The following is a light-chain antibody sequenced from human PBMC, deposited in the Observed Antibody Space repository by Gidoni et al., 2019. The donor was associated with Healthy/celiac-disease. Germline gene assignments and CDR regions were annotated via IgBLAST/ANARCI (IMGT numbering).Light chain of an antibody. CDR2: DNN. J-gene: IGLJ1*01. CDR1: SSNIGNNY. Sequence: QSVLTQPPSVSAAPGQKVTISCSGSSSNIGNNYVSWYQQHPVTAPKLLIYDNNKRPSGIPDRFAGSKSGTSATLGITGLQTGDEADYYCGTWDSSLSAGVFGTGTKVTVL. V-gene: IGLV1-51*01. CDR3: GTWDSSLSAGV.